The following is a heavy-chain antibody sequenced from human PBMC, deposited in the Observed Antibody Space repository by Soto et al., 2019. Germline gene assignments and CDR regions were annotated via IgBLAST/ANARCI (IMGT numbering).Heavy chain of an antibody. D-gene: IGHD4-17*01. CDR1: GFTFSSYA. V-gene: IGHV3-23*01. CDR3: AKEEVTVTNGEWFDY. J-gene: IGHJ4*02. Sequence: EVQLLESGGGVVQPGGSLRLSCAASGFTFSSYAMSWVRQAPGKGLEWVSAISGSGGSTYYADTVKGRFTISRDNSKNTQYLQMNSLRAEDTAVYYCAKEEVTVTNGEWFDYWGQGTLVTVSS. CDR2: ISGSGGST.